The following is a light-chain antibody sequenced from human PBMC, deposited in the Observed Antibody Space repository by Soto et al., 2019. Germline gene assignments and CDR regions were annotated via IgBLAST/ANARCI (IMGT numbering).Light chain of an antibody. CDR1: QTISTY. J-gene: IGKJ2*01. CDR2: DAS. Sequence: DIQMTQSPSSLSASVGDRVTITCRASQTISTYLNWYQQKPGKAPRLLIYDASSLLSGVPSRFSGSGSGKDFALTIASLQPEDFSTYYCQQSDSTPYAFGQGTKLE. V-gene: IGKV1-39*01. CDR3: QQSDSTPYA.